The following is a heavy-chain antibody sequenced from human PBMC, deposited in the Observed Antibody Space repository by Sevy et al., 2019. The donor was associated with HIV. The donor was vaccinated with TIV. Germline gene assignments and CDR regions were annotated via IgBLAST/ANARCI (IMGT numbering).Heavy chain of an antibody. V-gene: IGHV1-18*01. D-gene: IGHD1-26*01. J-gene: IGHJ4*02. CDR2: ITPYSGDT. CDR3: ARGRAPDNGKYLFDS. Sequence: ASVKVSCKASGYIFGIYDISWVRQAPGQGLEWMGWITPYSGDTNYAQKLQGRVTMTTDTSTRTSYMELSSLTSDDAGVYYCARGRAPDNGKYLFDSWAQGTLVTVSS. CDR1: GYIFGIYD.